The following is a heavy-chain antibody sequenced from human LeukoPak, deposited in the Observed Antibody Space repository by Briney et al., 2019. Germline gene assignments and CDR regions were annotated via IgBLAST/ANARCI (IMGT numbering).Heavy chain of an antibody. V-gene: IGHV3-23*01. J-gene: IGHJ3*02. CDR3: AKDQGHYDSSGYYYDSAFDI. CDR2: ISGSGGST. Sequence: GGSLRLSCAASGFTFSSYAMSWVRQAPGKGLEWVSAISGSGGSTYYADSVKGRFTISRDNSKNTLYLQMNSLRAEDTAVYYCAKDQGHYDSSGYYYDSAFDIWGQGTMVTVSS. CDR1: GFTFSSYA. D-gene: IGHD3-22*01.